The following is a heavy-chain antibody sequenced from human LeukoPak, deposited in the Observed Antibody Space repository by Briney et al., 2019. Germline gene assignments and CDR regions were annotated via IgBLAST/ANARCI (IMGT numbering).Heavy chain of an antibody. CDR2: IKQDGSEK. Sequence: GGSLRLSCAASGFTFSSYWMSWVRQAPGKGLEWVANIKQDGSEKYYVDSVKGRFTISRDNAKNSLYLQMNSLRAEDTVVYYCARDIGGNSGLGDAFDIWGQGTMVTVSS. CDR1: GFTFSSYW. CDR3: ARDIGGNSGLGDAFDI. V-gene: IGHV3-7*01. J-gene: IGHJ3*02. D-gene: IGHD4-23*01.